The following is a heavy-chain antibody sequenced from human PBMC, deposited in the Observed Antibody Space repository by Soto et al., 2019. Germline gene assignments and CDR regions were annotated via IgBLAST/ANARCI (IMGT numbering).Heavy chain of an antibody. CDR3: ARDSRSTILVYGMDV. CDR1: GGSISSGGYY. D-gene: IGHD3-3*01. CDR2: IYYSGST. Sequence: SETLSLTCTVSGGSISSGGYYWSWIRQHPGKGLEWIGYIYYSGSTYYNPSLKSRVTISVDTSKNQFSLKLSSATAADTAVYYGARDSRSTILVYGMDVWGQGTTVTVSS. V-gene: IGHV4-31*03. J-gene: IGHJ6*02.